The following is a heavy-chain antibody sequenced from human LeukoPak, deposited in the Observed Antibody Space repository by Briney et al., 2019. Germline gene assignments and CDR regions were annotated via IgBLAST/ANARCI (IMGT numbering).Heavy chain of an antibody. Sequence: PGGSLRLSCAASGFTFSSYGMHWVRQAPGKGLEWVAFIRYYGSNKYYADSVKGRFTISRDNSKNTLYLQMNSLRAEDTAVYYCAKDAPRMAAADLFDYWGQGTLVTVSS. J-gene: IGHJ4*02. CDR1: GFTFSSYG. D-gene: IGHD6-13*01. CDR3: AKDAPRMAAADLFDY. CDR2: IRYYGSNK. V-gene: IGHV3-30*02.